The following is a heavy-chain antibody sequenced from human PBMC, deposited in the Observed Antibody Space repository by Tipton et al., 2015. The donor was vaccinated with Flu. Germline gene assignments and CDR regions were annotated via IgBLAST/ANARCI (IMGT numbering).Heavy chain of an antibody. J-gene: IGHJ6*02. CDR1: GYTFTSYD. Sequence: QLVQSGAEVKKPGASVKVSCKASGYTFTSYDINWVRQATGQGLEWMGWMNPNSGNTGYAQKFQGRVTMTRNTSISTAYMELSSLRSEDTAVYYCARGEYSSSWHYYYYYGMDVWGQGTTVTVSS. CDR2: MNPNSGNT. V-gene: IGHV1-8*01. CDR3: ARGEYSSSWHYYYYYGMDV. D-gene: IGHD6-13*01.